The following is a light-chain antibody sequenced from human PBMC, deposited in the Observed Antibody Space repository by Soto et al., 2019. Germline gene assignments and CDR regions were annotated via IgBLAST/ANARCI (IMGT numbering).Light chain of an antibody. V-gene: IGLV2-14*01. Sequence: QSVLNQPASVSGTPGQSITITCTGSNNDGGRYSYVSWYQQYPGKTPKLIIYEVRLRPSGISDRFSGSKSGITASLTISGLQPEDEADYYCASYTTDTTRLFGTGTKVTVL. J-gene: IGLJ1*01. CDR3: ASYTTDTTRL. CDR1: NNDGGRYSY. CDR2: EVR.